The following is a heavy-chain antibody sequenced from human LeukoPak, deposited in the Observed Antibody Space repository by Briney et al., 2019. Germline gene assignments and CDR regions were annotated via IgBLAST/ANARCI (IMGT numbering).Heavy chain of an antibody. D-gene: IGHD3-22*01. Sequence: GGSLRLSCAASGFTFSSYALSWVRQAPGKGLEWVSAISGSGGSTYYADSVKGRFTISRDNSKNSLYLQMDSLRAEDTAVYYCAKDFHYYESGDYYYYFDYWGQGTLVTVSS. CDR3: AKDFHYYESGDYYYYFDY. CDR1: GFTFSSYA. J-gene: IGHJ4*02. CDR2: ISGSGGST. V-gene: IGHV3-23*01.